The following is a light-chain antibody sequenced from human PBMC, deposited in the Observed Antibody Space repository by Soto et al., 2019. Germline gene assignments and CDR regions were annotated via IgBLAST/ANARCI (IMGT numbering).Light chain of an antibody. CDR2: VAS. CDR1: QGIRND. CDR3: LQQNSYPLT. Sequence: DIQMTQSPSSLSASVGDRVTITCRASQGIRNDLAWYQEKPGKAPKRLLYVASRLQSGVPSRFSGSGSGTEFTLTIRSLQPEDSATYYCLQQNSYPLTFGGGTKVEIK. J-gene: IGKJ4*01. V-gene: IGKV1-17*01.